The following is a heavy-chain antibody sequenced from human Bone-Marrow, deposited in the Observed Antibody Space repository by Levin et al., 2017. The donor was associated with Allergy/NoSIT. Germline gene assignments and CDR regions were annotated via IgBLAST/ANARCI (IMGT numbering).Heavy chain of an antibody. CDR1: GFTFSTYW. CDR2: INEDGSTT. V-gene: IGHV3-74*01. Sequence: TGGSLRPSSAASGFTFSTYWMHWVRQAPGKGLVWVSRINEDGSTTTYADSVKGRFTISRDNAKNTLYLQMNSLRAEDTAVYYCAKDLSGGEDFWGQGTLVTVSS. CDR3: AKDLSGGEDF. J-gene: IGHJ4*02. D-gene: IGHD2-21*01.